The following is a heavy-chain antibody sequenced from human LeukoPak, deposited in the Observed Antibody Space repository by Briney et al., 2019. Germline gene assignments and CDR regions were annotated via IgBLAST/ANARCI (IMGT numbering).Heavy chain of an antibody. CDR3: AKDGSYYHGSGQKYYFYYMDV. J-gene: IGHJ6*03. CDR2: IKQDGSKK. Sequence: PGGSLRLSCAASGFTFSSSWMSWVRQAPGRGLEWVANIKQDGSKKNYVDSVKGRFTISRDNAKNSLYLQMNSLRAEDTAVYYCAKDGSYYHGSGQKYYFYYMDVWGKGTTVTISS. D-gene: IGHD3-22*01. V-gene: IGHV3-7*01. CDR1: GFTFSSSW.